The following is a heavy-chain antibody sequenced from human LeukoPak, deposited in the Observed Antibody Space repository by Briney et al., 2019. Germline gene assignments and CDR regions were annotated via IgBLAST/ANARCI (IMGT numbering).Heavy chain of an antibody. V-gene: IGHV1-2*02. J-gene: IGHJ5*02. CDR1: RYTFTGYY. D-gene: IGHD2-15*01. CDR3: ARGLEGWPLVNTYRSSSYHHYNRGNCWFDP. CDR2: INPNSGGT. Sequence: ASVKVSCKASRYTFTGYYMHWVRQAPGQGLEWMGWINPNSGGTNYAQKFQGRVTMTRDTSISTAYMELSRLRSDDTAVYYCARGLEGWPLVNTYRSSSYHHYNRGNCWFDPWGQGTLVTVSS.